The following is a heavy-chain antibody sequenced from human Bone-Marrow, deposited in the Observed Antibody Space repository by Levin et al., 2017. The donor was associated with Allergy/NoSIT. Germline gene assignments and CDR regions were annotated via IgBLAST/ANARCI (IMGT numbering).Heavy chain of an antibody. V-gene: IGHV3-53*01. Sequence: GGSLRLSCAVSGFTVSNNYMSWARQAPGKGLEWVSVIFSNGDTSYADSVKGRFTISRDNSKNTLYLQMNSLRAEDTAIYYCATRTTALAEWGQGTLVTVSS. CDR3: ATRTTALAE. D-gene: IGHD6-19*01. J-gene: IGHJ4*02. CDR1: GFTVSNNY. CDR2: IFSNGDT.